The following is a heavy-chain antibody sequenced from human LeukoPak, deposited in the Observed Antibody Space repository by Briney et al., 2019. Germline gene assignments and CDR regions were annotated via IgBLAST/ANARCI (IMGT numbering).Heavy chain of an antibody. D-gene: IGHD1-26*01. J-gene: IGHJ6*03. Sequence: GASVKVSCKASGYTFTSYDINWVRQATGQGLEWMGWMNPNSGNTGYAQKFQGRVTITRNTSISTAYMELSSLRSEDTAVYYCARDNGSGYTKGYEHYYYYLDVWGKGTTVTVSS. CDR2: MNPNSGNT. CDR1: GYTFTSYD. V-gene: IGHV1-8*03. CDR3: ARDNGSGYTKGYEHYYYYLDV.